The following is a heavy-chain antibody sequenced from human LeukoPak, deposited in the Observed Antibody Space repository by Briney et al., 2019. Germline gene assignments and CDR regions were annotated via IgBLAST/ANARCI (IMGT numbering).Heavy chain of an antibody. V-gene: IGHV3-48*03. Sequence: PGGSLRLSCAASGFTFSSYEMNWVRQAPGKGLEWVSYISSSGSTIYYADSVKGRFTISRDNAKNSLYLQMNSLRAEDTAVYYCARDLLYSGSFDWGQGTLVTVSS. CDR2: ISSSGSTI. CDR1: GFTFSSYE. D-gene: IGHD1-26*01. CDR3: ARDLLYSGSFD. J-gene: IGHJ4*02.